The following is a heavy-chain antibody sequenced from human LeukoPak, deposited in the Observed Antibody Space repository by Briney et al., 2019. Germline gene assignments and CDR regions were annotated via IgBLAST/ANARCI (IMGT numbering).Heavy chain of an antibody. CDR3: ARQSYSSSPFDY. Sequence: SVKVSCKASGGTFSSYAISWVRQAPGRGLEWMGGIIPIFGTANYAQKFQGRVTITADESTSTAYMELSSLRSEDTAVYYCARQSYSSSPFDYWGQGTLVTVSS. CDR2: IIPIFGTA. V-gene: IGHV1-69*01. J-gene: IGHJ4*02. D-gene: IGHD6-13*01. CDR1: GGTFSSYA.